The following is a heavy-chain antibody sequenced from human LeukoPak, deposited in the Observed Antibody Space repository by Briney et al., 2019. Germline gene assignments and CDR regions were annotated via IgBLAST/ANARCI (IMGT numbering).Heavy chain of an antibody. J-gene: IGHJ5*02. V-gene: IGHV3-13*01. CDR2: IGTAGDT. CDR1: GFTFSSYD. D-gene: IGHD6-19*01. CDR3: ARGRSPGYSSGWLGYWFDP. Sequence: WGSLRLSCAASGFTFSSYDMHWVRQATGKGLEWVSAIGTAGDTYYPGSVKGRFTVSRENAKNSLYLQMNSLRAGDTAVYYCARGRSPGYSSGWLGYWFDPWGPGTLVTVSS.